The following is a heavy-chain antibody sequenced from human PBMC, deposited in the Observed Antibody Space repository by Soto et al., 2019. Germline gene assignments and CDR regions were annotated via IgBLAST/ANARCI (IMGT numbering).Heavy chain of an antibody. J-gene: IGHJ4*02. Sequence: SETLSLTCAVSGASVSSTYWWSWVRQPPGKGPEWIGEINHRGSANYNPSLKSRVTISVDISKSQFSLRLTSVTAADTAVYCCARYNAASGTYYFDFWGQGALVTVSS. CDR2: INHRGSA. CDR3: ARYNAASGTYYFDF. D-gene: IGHD6-13*01. CDR1: GASVSSTYW. V-gene: IGHV4-4*01.